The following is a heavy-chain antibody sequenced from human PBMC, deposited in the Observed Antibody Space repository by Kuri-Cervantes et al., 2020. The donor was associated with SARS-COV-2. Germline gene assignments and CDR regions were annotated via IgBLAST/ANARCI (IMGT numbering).Heavy chain of an antibody. CDR3: ANNAHYYGSGTSVDYFDY. CDR2: ISSSSSHI. J-gene: IGHJ4*02. CDR1: GFTFSSYS. D-gene: IGHD3-10*01. Sequence: GGSLRLSCAASGFTFSSYSMNWVRRAPGKGLEWVSSISSSSSHIYYADSVKGRFTISRDNAKNTLYLQMNSLRAEDTAVYYCANNAHYYGSGTSVDYFDYWGQGTLVTVSS. V-gene: IGHV3-21*01.